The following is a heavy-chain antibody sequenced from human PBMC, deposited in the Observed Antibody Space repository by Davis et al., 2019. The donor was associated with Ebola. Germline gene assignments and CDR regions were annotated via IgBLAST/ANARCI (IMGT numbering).Heavy chain of an antibody. CDR2: ISAYNGNT. Sequence: ASVKVSCKASGYTFTSYGISWVRQAPGQGLEWMGWISAYNGNTNYAQKLQGRVTMTTDTSTSTAYMELRSLRSDDTAVYYCARVAFDYYGSGTSGMDVWGQGTTVTVSS. D-gene: IGHD3-10*01. CDR1: GYTFTSYG. V-gene: IGHV1-18*01. CDR3: ARVAFDYYGSGTSGMDV. J-gene: IGHJ6*02.